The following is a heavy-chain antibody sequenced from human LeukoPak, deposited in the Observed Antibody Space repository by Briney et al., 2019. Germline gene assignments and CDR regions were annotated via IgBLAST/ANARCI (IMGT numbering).Heavy chain of an antibody. Sequence: SETLSLTCTVSGGSISSNYYYWGWIRQPPGKGLEWIGSIYYNGNTHYNPSLKSRVTISVDTSKNQFSLKLSSVTAADTAVYYCARGRTNKSPIDYWGQGTLVTVSS. CDR1: GGSISSNYYY. J-gene: IGHJ4*02. CDR3: ARGRTNKSPIDY. V-gene: IGHV4-39*07. D-gene: IGHD1-7*01. CDR2: IYYNGNT.